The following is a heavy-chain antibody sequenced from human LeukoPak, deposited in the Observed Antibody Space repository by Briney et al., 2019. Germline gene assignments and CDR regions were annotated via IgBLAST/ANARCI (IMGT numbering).Heavy chain of an antibody. CDR1: GYTFTRFD. V-gene: IGHV1-8*03. CDR3: ARVDGSPDY. CDR2: VNLKSGYT. D-gene: IGHD2-15*01. Sequence: ASVKVSCKASGYTFTRFDINWVRQATGQGLEWMGWVNLKSGYTGYAQKFQGRLTITRDTSISTAYMELSSLRSEDTAVYYCARVDGSPDYWGQGTLVTVSS. J-gene: IGHJ4*02.